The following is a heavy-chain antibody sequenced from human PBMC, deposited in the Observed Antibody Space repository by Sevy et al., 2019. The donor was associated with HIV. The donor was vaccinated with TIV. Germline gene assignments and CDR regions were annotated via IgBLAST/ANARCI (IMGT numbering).Heavy chain of an antibody. D-gene: IGHD3-3*01. CDR2: ISSNGGST. V-gene: IGHV3-64D*06. CDR3: VKSPGGRYDFWSGYFVSNVLDY. Sequence: GGSLRLSCSASGFTFSSYAMHWVRQAPGKGLEYVSAISSNGGSTYYADSVKGRFTISRDNSKNTLYLQMSSLRAEDTAVYYCVKSPGGRYDFWSGYFVSNVLDYWGQGTLVTVSS. J-gene: IGHJ4*02. CDR1: GFTFSSYA.